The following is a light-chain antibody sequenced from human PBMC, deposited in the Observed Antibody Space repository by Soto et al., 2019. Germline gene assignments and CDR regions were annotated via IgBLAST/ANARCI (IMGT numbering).Light chain of an antibody. J-gene: IGKJ3*01. CDR2: GAS. CDR3: QRYGSSSFT. CDR1: QSVSSSY. Sequence: EIVLTQSPGTLSLSPGERATLSCRASQSVSSSYLAWYQQKPGQAPRLLIYGASSRATGIPERFSGSGSGTDFTITISSLEPEDFAVYFCQRYGSSSFTFGPGNKVDI. V-gene: IGKV3-20*01.